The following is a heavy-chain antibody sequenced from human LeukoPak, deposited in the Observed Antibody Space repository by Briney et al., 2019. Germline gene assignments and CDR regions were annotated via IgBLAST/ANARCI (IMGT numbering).Heavy chain of an antibody. CDR3: ARDYYDSSGYAEYFQH. CDR1: GYTFTNYG. V-gene: IGHV1-18*01. CDR2: ISSYNCNT. J-gene: IGHJ1*01. Sequence: ASVKVSCKASGYTFTNYGISWVRQAPGRGLEWMGWISSYNCNTNYAQKLQGRVTMTTDTSTSTAYMELRSLRCDDTAVYYCARDYYDSSGYAEYFQHCGQGTLVTVSS. D-gene: IGHD3-22*01.